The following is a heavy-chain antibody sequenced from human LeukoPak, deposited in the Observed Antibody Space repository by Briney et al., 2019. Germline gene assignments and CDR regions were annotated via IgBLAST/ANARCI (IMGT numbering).Heavy chain of an antibody. CDR2: ISYDGSNK. CDR3: ARGDDCSGGSCYPSAFDY. CDR1: GFIFTDYW. Sequence: GGSLRLSCEASGFIFTDYWMTWARQAPGKGLEWVAVISYDGSNKYYADSVKGRFTISRDNSKNTLYLQMNSLRAEDTAVYYCARGDDCSGGSCYPSAFDYWGQGTLVTVSS. D-gene: IGHD2-15*01. V-gene: IGHV3-30-3*01. J-gene: IGHJ4*02.